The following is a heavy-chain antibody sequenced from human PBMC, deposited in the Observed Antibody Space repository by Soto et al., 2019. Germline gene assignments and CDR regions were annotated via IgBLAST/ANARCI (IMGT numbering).Heavy chain of an antibody. CDR1: GFTFIASA. CDR3: AKQIYGGNS. CDR2: IRSKANNYAT. D-gene: IGHD2-21*02. Sequence: PGGSLRLSCATSGFTFIASAMHWVRQVSGKGLEWIARIRSKANNYATTYAPSVKGRFTISRDDSENTVYLQMNSLKTEDTAIYYCAKQIYGGNSWGQGTLVTVSS. V-gene: IGHV3-73*01. J-gene: IGHJ4*02.